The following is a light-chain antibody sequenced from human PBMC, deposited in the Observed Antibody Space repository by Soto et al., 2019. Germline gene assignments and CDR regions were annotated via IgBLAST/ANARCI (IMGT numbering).Light chain of an antibody. V-gene: IGLV2-14*01. CDR1: SSDVGGYNY. CDR2: EVS. J-gene: IGLJ2*01. Sequence: QSALTQPAYVSGSPGQSITISCTGTSSDVGGYNYVSWYQQHPGKAPKLMIYEVSNRPSGVSNRFSGSKSGNTASLTISGLQAEDEADYYCSSYTSSSTPRVFGGGTKPTVL. CDR3: SSYTSSSTPRV.